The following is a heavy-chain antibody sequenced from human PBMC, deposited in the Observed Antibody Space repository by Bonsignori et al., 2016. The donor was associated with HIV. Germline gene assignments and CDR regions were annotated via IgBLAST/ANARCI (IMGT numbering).Heavy chain of an antibody. J-gene: IGHJ4*02. CDR1: GISISGYY. Sequence: QVHLQESGPGLVKPSETLSLTCNVSGISISGYYWSWIRQPPGKGLEWIGYIYYSGSTSYNPSLKSRVTISVDTSKNQFSLKLSSVTAADTALYYCARHDGAVAGTGVFDYWGQGTLVTVSA. V-gene: IGHV4-59*01. D-gene: IGHD6-19*01. CDR3: ARHDGAVAGTGVFDY. CDR2: IYYSGST.